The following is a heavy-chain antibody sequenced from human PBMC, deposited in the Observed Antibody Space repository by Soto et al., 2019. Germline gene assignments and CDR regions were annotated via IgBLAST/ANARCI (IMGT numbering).Heavy chain of an antibody. V-gene: IGHV1-46*01. CDR3: ARDRIVATMTGYYYYGMDF. Sequence: GSSVKVSCKASGYTFTSYYMHWVRQAPGQGLEWMGIINPSGGSTSYAQKFQGRVTMTRDTSTSTVYMELSSLRSEDTAVYYCARDRIVATMTGYYYYGMDFWCQGTTVTVSS. J-gene: IGHJ6*02. D-gene: IGHD5-12*01. CDR1: GYTFTSYY. CDR2: INPSGGST.